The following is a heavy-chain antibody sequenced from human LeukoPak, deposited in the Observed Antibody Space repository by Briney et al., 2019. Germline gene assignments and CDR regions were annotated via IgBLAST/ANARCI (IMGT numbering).Heavy chain of an antibody. Sequence: GGPLRLSCAASGFTFSSYGMHWVRQAPGEGLEWVAVISHDGSNIYYGDSVKGRFSISRDNSKNTLYLQMNSLRVEDTAVYYCAKDPYRVVVATGNYLDPWGQGTLVTVSS. D-gene: IGHD2-15*01. CDR3: AKDPYRVVVATGNYLDP. V-gene: IGHV3-30*18. CDR1: GFTFSSYG. J-gene: IGHJ5*02. CDR2: ISHDGSNI.